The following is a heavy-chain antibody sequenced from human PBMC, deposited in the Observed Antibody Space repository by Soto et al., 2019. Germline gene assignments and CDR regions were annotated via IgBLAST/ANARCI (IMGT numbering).Heavy chain of an antibody. J-gene: IGHJ6*02. V-gene: IGHV3-23*01. CDR1: GFTFSSYA. CDR2: ISGGGGNT. D-gene: IGHD4-17*01. CDR3: AKDYGDYNFNYGMDV. Sequence: GGSLRLSCAASGFTFSSYAMTWVRQAPGKGLEWVAAISGGGGNTYYADSVKGRFTVSRDNSKNMVYLQMNSLRGEDTAVFYCAKDYGDYNFNYGMDVWGQGTTVTSP.